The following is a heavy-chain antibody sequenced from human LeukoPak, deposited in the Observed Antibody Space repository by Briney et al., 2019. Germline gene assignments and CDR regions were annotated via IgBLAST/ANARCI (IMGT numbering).Heavy chain of an antibody. D-gene: IGHD2-2*01. J-gene: IGHJ4*02. CDR2: ISKNGKTI. CDR1: GFTFSDYY. Sequence: GGSLRLSCAASGFTFSDYYMSWIRQAPGKGLEWLSYISKNGKTIYYADSVKGRFTISRDNAKKSVYLQMNSLRAEDTAVYYCARDRGYCRGTTCYAYYFDSWGQGTLVTVSS. CDR3: ARDRGYCRGTTCYAYYFDS. V-gene: IGHV3-11*01.